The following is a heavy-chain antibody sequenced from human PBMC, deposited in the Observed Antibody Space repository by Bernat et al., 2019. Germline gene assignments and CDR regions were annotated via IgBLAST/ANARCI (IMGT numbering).Heavy chain of an antibody. CDR3: ARSFGSSSWYFDL. D-gene: IGHD6-13*01. Sequence: QVQLQESGPGLVKPSQTLSLTCTVSGGSISSDGYYWSWIRQHPGKGLEWIGYIYYSGSTYYNPSLESRVTISVDTSKRQFSLRLSSVTAADTAVYHCARSFGSSSWYFDLWGRGTLVSVSS. J-gene: IGHJ2*01. CDR1: GGSISSDGYY. V-gene: IGHV4-31*03. CDR2: IYYSGST.